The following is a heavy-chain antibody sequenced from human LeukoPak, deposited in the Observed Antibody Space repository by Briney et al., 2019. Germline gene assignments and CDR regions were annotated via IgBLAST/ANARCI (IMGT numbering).Heavy chain of an antibody. D-gene: IGHD3/OR15-3a*01. J-gene: IGHJ4*02. Sequence: AGGSLRLSCLAPGFTFSNHWMHTVRQVPGKGLVWVARIKRDGREIKYAASEKGRFTISRDNAKNMLYLQMNSLRVEDTAVYYCSRDRDWLPLDYWGEGSLVTVSS. CDR1: GFTFSNHW. CDR3: SRDRDWLPLDY. CDR2: IKRDGREI. V-gene: IGHV3-74*01.